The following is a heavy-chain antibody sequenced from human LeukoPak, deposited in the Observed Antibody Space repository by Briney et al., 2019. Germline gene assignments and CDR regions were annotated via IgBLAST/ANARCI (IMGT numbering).Heavy chain of an antibody. CDR3: ARDRNYAFDI. CDR1: GGSISSGGYY. V-gene: IGHV4-30-2*01. CDR2: IYHSGST. J-gene: IGHJ3*02. Sequence: SQTLSLTCTVSGGSISSGGYYWSWIRQPPGKGLEWIGYIYHSGSTYYNPSLKSRVTISVDRSKNQFSLKLSSVTAADTAVYYCARDRNYAFDIWGQGTMVTVSS.